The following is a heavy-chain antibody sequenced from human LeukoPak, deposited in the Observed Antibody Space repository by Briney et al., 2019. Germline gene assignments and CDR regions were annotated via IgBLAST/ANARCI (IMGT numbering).Heavy chain of an antibody. J-gene: IGHJ6*03. CDR1: GFTFSSYA. CDR3: AKSWSDQIQLWRSYHYYMDV. Sequence: GGSLRLSCVASGFTFSSYAMSWVRQAPGKGLEWVSAISGSGGSTYYADSVKGRFTISRDNSKNTLYLQMNSPRAEDTAVYYCAKSWSDQIQLWRSYHYYMDVWGKGTTVTVSS. V-gene: IGHV3-23*01. CDR2: ISGSGGST. D-gene: IGHD5-18*01.